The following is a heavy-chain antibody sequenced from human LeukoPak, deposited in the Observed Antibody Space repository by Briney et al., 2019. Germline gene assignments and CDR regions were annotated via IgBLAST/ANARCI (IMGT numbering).Heavy chain of an antibody. Sequence: PGGSLRLSCAASGFTFSSYSMNWVRQAPGKGLEWVSSISSSSSYIYYADSVKGRFTISRDNAKNSLYLQMNSLRAEDTAVYYCARDGVFSLDFDYWGQGTLVTVSS. CDR1: GFTFSSYS. V-gene: IGHV3-21*01. CDR3: ARDGVFSLDFDY. D-gene: IGHD3-16*01. J-gene: IGHJ4*02. CDR2: ISSSSSYI.